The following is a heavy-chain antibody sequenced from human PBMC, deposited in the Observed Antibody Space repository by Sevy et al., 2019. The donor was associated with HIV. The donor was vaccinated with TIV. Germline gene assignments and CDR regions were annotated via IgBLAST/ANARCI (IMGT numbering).Heavy chain of an antibody. D-gene: IGHD3-22*01. Sequence: ASVKVSCKASGGTFSSYAISWVRQAPGQGLEWMGRIIPILGIANYAQKFQGRVTITADKSTSTAYMELSSLGSEDTAVYYCARVLTERGYYDSSGYYDYWGQGTLVTVSS. J-gene: IGHJ4*02. CDR3: ARVLTERGYYDSSGYYDY. CDR2: IIPILGIA. CDR1: GGTFSSYA. V-gene: IGHV1-69*04.